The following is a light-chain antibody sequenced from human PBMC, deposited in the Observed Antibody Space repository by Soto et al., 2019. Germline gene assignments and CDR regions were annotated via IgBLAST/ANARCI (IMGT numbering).Light chain of an antibody. Sequence: QSLLTQPACVSLSPGHSITISCTGTSGDIGSYNRVSLYQQHPGKAPKLIIYEVTDRPSGVSNRFSGSKSGNTASLTISGLQAEDEAEYYCSSYTNINTRACVFGTGTKVTVL. CDR3: SSYTNINTRACV. J-gene: IGLJ1*01. CDR2: EVT. V-gene: IGLV2-14*01. CDR1: SGDIGSYNR.